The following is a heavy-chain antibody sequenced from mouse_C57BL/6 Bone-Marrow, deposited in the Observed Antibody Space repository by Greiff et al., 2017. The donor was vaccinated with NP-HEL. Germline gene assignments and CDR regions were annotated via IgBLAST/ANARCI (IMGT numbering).Heavy chain of an antibody. CDR2: IHPSSGST. D-gene: IGHD1-1*01. J-gene: IGHJ1*03. V-gene: IGHV1-64*01. CDR1: GYTFTSYW. Sequence: VQLQQPGAELVKPGASVTLSCKASGYTFTSYWMHWVKQRPGQGLEWIGMIHPSSGSTYYNEKFKSKATLTVDKSSSTAYMQRSSLTSEDAAVYYGASLGYCGSSYDWYFDVWGTGTTVTVSS. CDR3: ASLGYCGSSYDWYFDV.